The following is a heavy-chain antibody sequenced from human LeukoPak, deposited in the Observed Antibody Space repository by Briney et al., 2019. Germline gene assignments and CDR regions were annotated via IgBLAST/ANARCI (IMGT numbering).Heavy chain of an antibody. CDR1: GGSISSYY. CDR3: ARVNYDFWSGYLGRFDP. CDR2: IYYSGST. V-gene: IGHV4-59*12. Sequence: SETLSLTCTVSGGSISSYYWSWIRQPPGKGLEWIGYIYYSGSTNYNPSLKSRVTISVDTSKNQFSLKLSSVTAADTAVYYCARVNYDFWSGYLGRFDPWGQGTLVTVSS. J-gene: IGHJ5*02. D-gene: IGHD3-3*01.